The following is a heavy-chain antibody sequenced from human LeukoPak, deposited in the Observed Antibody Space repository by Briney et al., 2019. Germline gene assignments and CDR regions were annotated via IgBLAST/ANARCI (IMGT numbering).Heavy chain of an antibody. Sequence: GGSLRLSCAASGFTFDDYAMHWVRQAPGKGLEWVSLISGDGGSTYYADSVKGRFTISRDNSKNSLYLQMNSLRTEDTALYYCAKDRVHGSGSVSYYYYYGMDVWGQGTTVTVSS. D-gene: IGHD3-10*01. J-gene: IGHJ6*02. V-gene: IGHV3-43*02. CDR3: AKDRVHGSGSVSYYYYYGMDV. CDR2: ISGDGGST. CDR1: GFTFDDYA.